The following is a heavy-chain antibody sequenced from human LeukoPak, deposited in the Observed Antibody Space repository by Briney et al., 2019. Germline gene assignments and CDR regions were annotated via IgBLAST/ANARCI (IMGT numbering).Heavy chain of an antibody. Sequence: SVKVSCKASGGTFSSYAISWVRQAPGQGLEWMGGIIPIFGTANYAQKFQGRVTITADESTSTAYMELSSLRSEDTAVYYCARGRWNGATNSASSPIWGQGTLVTVSS. V-gene: IGHV1-69*13. CDR2: IIPIFGTA. CDR3: ARGRWNGATNSASSPI. J-gene: IGHJ4*02. CDR1: GGTFSSYA. D-gene: IGHD1-26*01.